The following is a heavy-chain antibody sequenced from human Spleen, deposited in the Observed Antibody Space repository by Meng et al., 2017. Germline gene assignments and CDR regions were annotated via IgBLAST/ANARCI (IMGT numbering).Heavy chain of an antibody. CDR1: GGSFSDYY. Sequence: QGQLQQWGAGLLKPSETLALTCVVSGGSFSDYYWSWIRQLPGKGLEWIGEINHSGSTNYNPSLESRATISVDTSQNNLSLKLSSVTAADSAVYYCARGPTTMAHDFDYWGQGTLVTVSS. CDR2: INHSGST. D-gene: IGHD4-11*01. CDR3: ARGPTTMAHDFDY. J-gene: IGHJ4*02. V-gene: IGHV4-34*01.